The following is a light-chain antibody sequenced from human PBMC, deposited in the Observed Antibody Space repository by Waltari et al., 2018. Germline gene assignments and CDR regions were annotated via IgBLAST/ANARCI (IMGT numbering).Light chain of an antibody. CDR2: WAS. CDR1: QSVLYSSNNKNY. CDR3: QQYYSTPLT. J-gene: IGKJ4*01. V-gene: IGKV4-1*01. Sequence: DIVMTQSPDSLAVSLGERATINCKSSQSVLYSSNNKNYLAWYHQKPGQPPKLLISWASTRESGVPDRFSGSGAGTDFTRTISSLQAEDVAVYYCQQYYSTPLTFGGGTKVEIK.